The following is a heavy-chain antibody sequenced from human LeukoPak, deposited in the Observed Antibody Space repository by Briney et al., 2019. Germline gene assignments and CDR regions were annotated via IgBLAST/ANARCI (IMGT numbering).Heavy chain of an antibody. CDR3: ARGRRAAPVFDY. V-gene: IGHV4-34*01. CDR2: INHSGST. CDR1: GGSFSGYY. Sequence: SETLSLTSAVYGGSFSGYYWSWIRQPPGKGLEWIGEINHSGSTNYNPSLKSRVTISVDTSKNQFSLKLSSVTAADTAVYYCARGRRAAPVFDYWGQGTLVTVSS. J-gene: IGHJ4*02. D-gene: IGHD2-15*01.